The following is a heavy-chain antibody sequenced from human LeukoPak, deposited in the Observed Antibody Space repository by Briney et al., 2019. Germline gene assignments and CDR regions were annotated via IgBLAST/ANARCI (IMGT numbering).Heavy chain of an antibody. J-gene: IGHJ4*02. CDR3: SRENGAFSPLGY. CDR1: GGSISNTNW. CDR2: ISLTGLT. V-gene: IGHV4-4*02. D-gene: IGHD2-8*01. Sequence: SGTLSHICGVSGGSISNTNWWSWVRQPPGQGLEWIGEISLTGLTHYNPSLESRVTVSLDKSKNQLSLNLTSVTAADTAVYYCSRENGAFSPLGYGGQGTLVTVLS.